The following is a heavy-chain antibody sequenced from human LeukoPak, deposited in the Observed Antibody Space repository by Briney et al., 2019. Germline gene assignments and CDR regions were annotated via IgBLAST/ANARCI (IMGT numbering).Heavy chain of an antibody. V-gene: IGHV3-21*01. Sequence: PGGSLRLSCAASGFTFSSYAMHWVRQAPGKGLEWVSSISSSSSYIYYADSVKGRFTISRDNAKNSLYLQMNSLRAEDTAVYYCARDGAEKHKYSSSSRVYYYMDVWGKGITVTVSS. CDR1: GFTFSSYA. CDR3: ARDGAEKHKYSSSSRVYYYMDV. CDR2: ISSSSSYI. J-gene: IGHJ6*03. D-gene: IGHD6-6*01.